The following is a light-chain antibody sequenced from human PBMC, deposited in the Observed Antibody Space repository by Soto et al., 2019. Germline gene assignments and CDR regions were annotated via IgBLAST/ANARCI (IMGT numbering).Light chain of an antibody. J-gene: IGKJ3*01. Sequence: DIQMTQSPSSMSASVGDSGTITCRASQDISKSVAWFQQKPGKVPKTLIYGASTLQSGVPSKFSGSGSGTDFTLTISSLQPEDCATYYCQQFNTCPFTFGPGTKVDIK. V-gene: IGKV1-16*02. CDR2: GAS. CDR1: QDISKS. CDR3: QQFNTCPFT.